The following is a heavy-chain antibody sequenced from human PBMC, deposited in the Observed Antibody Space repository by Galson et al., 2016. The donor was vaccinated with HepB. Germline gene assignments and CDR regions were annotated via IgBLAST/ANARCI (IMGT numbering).Heavy chain of an antibody. V-gene: IGHV3-23*01. CDR1: GFTFSNYA. CDR2: ISGSGGRT. D-gene: IGHD5-12*01. Sequence: SLRLSCAASGFTFSNYAMSWVRQAPGKGLEWVSAISGSGGRTYYADSVKGRFTISRDISRNTLYLQMNSLRAEDTAVYYCANLRGGYSGPRYYDYYNGMDVWGQGTTVTVSS. J-gene: IGHJ6*02. CDR3: ANLRGGYSGPRYYDYYNGMDV.